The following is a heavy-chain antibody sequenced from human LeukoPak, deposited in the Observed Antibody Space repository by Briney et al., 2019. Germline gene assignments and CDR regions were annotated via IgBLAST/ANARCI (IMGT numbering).Heavy chain of an antibody. CDR3: GKDRGTSMVDY. J-gene: IGHJ4*02. Sequence: GGSLRLSCAASGFTFINNGMHWVRQAPGKGLEWVAFIRSDGSSKYYTDSVKGRFTISRDNSKNTLYLQMNSLRGEDTAVYYCGKDRGTSMVDYWGQGTLVTVFS. CDR1: GFTFINNG. D-gene: IGHD2/OR15-2a*01. V-gene: IGHV3-30*02. CDR2: IRSDGSSK.